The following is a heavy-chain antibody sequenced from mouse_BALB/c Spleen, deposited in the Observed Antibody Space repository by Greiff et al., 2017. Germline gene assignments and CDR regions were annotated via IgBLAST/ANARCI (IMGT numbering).Heavy chain of an antibody. J-gene: IGHJ3*01. CDR3: ARSYDGYPSWFAY. V-gene: IGHV2-6-7*01. CDR2: IWGDGST. Sequence: VQLQESGPGLVAPSQSLSITCTVSGFSLTGYGVNWVRQPPGKGLEWLGMIWGDGSTDYNSALKSRLSISKDNSKSQVFLKMNSLQTDDTARYYCARSYDGYPSWFAYWGQGTLVTVSA. CDR1: GFSLTGYG. D-gene: IGHD2-3*01.